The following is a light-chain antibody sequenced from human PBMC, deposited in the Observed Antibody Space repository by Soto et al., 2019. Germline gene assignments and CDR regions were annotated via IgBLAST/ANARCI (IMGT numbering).Light chain of an antibody. CDR1: SSDVGGYNY. J-gene: IGLJ1*01. Sequence: QSALTQPASVSGSPGQSITISCTGTSSDVGGYNYVSWYQQHPGKAPKLMVYDVSNGPSGVSNRFSGYKSGNTASLTISGLQAEDEADYCCSSYTSSSTSYVFGTGTKVTVL. CDR2: DVS. V-gene: IGLV2-14*01. CDR3: SSYTSSSTSYV.